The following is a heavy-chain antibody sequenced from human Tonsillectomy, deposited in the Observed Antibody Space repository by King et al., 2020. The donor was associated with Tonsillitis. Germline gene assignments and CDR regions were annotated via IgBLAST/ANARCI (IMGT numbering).Heavy chain of an antibody. CDR2: INHSGST. V-gene: IGHV4-34*01. CDR1: GGSFSGYY. CDR3: ASADIVVVPPANIDYYMDV. J-gene: IGHJ6*03. Sequence: VQLQQWGAGLLKPSETLSLTCAVYGGSFSGYYWSWIRQPPGKGLEWIGEINHSGSTNYNPSLKSRVTISIHTSNNQFSLKLTSVTAADTAVYYCASADIVVVPPANIDYYMDVWGKGTTVAVSS. D-gene: IGHD2-2*01.